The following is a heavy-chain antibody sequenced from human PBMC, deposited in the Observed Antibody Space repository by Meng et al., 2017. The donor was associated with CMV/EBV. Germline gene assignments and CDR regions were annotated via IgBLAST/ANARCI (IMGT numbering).Heavy chain of an antibody. D-gene: IGHD3-9*01. V-gene: IGHV3-49*04. CDR2: SRIRAHDATP. CDR3: TASPGYDFYYDI. Sequence: GESLKISCAGSGLTLSNYGVTWVRQAPGGGLEWFTFSRIRAHDATPQYAASVYGRFAISRDDSRGIAYLYMNSLRIEDTGVYYCTASPGYDFYYDIWGPGTLVTVSS. J-gene: IGHJ4*02. CDR1: GLTLSNYG.